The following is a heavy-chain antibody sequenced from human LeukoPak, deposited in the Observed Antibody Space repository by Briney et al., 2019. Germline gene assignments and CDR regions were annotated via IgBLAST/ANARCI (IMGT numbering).Heavy chain of an antibody. CDR2: INGGNDNT. Sequence: ASVKVSCKASGYTFTTYSIHWVRQAPGQRLEWMGRINGGNDNTRYSQKFQGRVTITRDTSASTAYMKLSSLRSEDTAVYYCARGIVVEPTANWFDPWGQGILVTVSS. D-gene: IGHD2-2*01. J-gene: IGHJ5*02. V-gene: IGHV1-3*01. CDR1: GYTFTTYS. CDR3: ARGIVVEPTANWFDP.